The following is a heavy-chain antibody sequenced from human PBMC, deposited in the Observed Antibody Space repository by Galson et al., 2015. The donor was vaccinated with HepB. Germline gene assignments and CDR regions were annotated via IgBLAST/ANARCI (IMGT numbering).Heavy chain of an antibody. CDR2: INPSGGST. J-gene: IGHJ5*02. V-gene: IGHV1-46*01. CDR3: ARGGSGWYSWHNWFDP. CDR1: GYTFTSYY. Sequence: SVKVSCKASGYTFTSYYMHWVRQAPGQGLEWMGIINPSGGSTTYAQKFQGRVTMTRDTSTSTVYMDLSSLRSEDTALYYCARGGSGWYSWHNWFDPWGQGTLVTVSS. D-gene: IGHD6-19*01.